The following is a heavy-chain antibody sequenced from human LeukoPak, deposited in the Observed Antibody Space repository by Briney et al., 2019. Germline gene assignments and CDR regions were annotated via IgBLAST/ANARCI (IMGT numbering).Heavy chain of an antibody. CDR3: ARVVAANTNWFDP. CDR1: GGSISSSSYY. V-gene: IGHV4-39*01. Sequence: SETLSLTCTASGGSISSSSYYWGWIRQPPGKGLEWIGSIYYSGSTYYNPSLKSRVTISVDTSKNQFSLKLSSVTAADTAVFYCARVVAANTNWFDPWGRGTLVTVSS. CDR2: IYYSGST. D-gene: IGHD2-15*01. J-gene: IGHJ5*02.